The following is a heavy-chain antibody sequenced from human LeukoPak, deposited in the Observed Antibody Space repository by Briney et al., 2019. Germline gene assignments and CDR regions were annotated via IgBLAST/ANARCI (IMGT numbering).Heavy chain of an antibody. V-gene: IGHV3-48*02. Sequence: PGGSLRLSCAASGFTFSSYSMNWVRQAPGKGLEWVSYISSSSSTIYYADSVKGRFTISRDNAKHSLYLQMNSLRDEDTAVYYCARDPTGGYYYDSSGYYWGQGTLVTVSS. CDR1: GFTFSSYS. CDR2: ISSSSSTI. CDR3: ARDPTGGYYYDSSGYY. J-gene: IGHJ4*02. D-gene: IGHD3-22*01.